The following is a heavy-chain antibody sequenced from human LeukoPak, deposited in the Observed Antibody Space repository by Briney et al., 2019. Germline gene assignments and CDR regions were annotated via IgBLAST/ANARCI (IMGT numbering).Heavy chain of an antibody. CDR2: ISWNSGSI. Sequence: PGRSLRLSCAASGFTFDDYAMHWVRQAPGKGLEWVSGISWNSGSIGYADSVKGRFTISRDNAKNSLYLQMNSLRAEDTALYYCAKGYCSSTSCSYFDYRGQGTLVTVSS. CDR3: AKGYCSSTSCSYFDY. CDR1: GFTFDDYA. V-gene: IGHV3-9*01. J-gene: IGHJ4*02. D-gene: IGHD2-2*01.